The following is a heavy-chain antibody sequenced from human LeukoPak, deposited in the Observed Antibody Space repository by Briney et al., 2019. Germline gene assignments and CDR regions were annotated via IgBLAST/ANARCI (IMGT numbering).Heavy chain of an antibody. CDR2: IYAGDFDT. Sequence: GESLKISCKGSWYSFSTHWIGWVRQMPGKGLEWCGIIYAGDFDTRFSPSCQGQVNISVDRRINTADPQCNHLKASDTAIYYRASGGDDAAQPNDEIEIWGQGTLVTVSS. D-gene: IGHD1-1*01. J-gene: IGHJ4*01. CDR3: ASGGDDAAQPNDEIEI. CDR1: WYSFSTHW. V-gene: IGHV5-51*04.